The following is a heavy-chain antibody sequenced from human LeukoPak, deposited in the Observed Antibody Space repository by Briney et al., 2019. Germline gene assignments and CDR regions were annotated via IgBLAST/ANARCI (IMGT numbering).Heavy chain of an antibody. CDR2: INHSGST. Sequence: PSETLSLTCAVYGGSFSGYYWSWIRQPPGKGLERIGEINHSGSTNYNPSLKSRVTISVDTSKNQFSLKLSSVTAADTAVYYCARGALGGYYVTDYWGQGTLVTVSS. J-gene: IGHJ4*02. V-gene: IGHV4-34*01. CDR3: ARGALGGYYVTDY. CDR1: GGSFSGYY. D-gene: IGHD3-10*02.